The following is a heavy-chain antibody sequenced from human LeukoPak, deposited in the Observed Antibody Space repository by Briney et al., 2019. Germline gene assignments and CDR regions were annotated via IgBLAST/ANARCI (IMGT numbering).Heavy chain of an antibody. D-gene: IGHD6-19*01. CDR2: IKSKTDGGTT. V-gene: IGHV3-15*01. CDR1: GFTFSNAW. Sequence: GGSLRLSCAASGFTFSNAWMSWVRQAPGKGLEWVGRIKSKTDGGTTDYAAPVKGRFTISRDDSKNTLYLQMNSLKTEDTAVYYCTTDTTWQWLNWYYFDYWGQGTLVTVSS. J-gene: IGHJ4*02. CDR3: TTDTTWQWLNWYYFDY.